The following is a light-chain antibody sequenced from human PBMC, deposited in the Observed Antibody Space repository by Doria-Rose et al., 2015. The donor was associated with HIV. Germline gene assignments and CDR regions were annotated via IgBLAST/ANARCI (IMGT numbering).Light chain of an antibody. CDR1: SSNIGAGFD. Sequence: QSVLTQPPSVSGAPGQRVAISCTGSSSNIGAGFDVHWYQQFPGTAPILLIHGNPNRPAGFRDRFSGSKSGTSASLAISGLRAEDEADYYCQSYDSRLSVYVFGTGTKVTVL. CDR3: QSYDSRLSVYV. J-gene: IGLJ1*01. CDR2: GNP. V-gene: IGLV1-40*01.